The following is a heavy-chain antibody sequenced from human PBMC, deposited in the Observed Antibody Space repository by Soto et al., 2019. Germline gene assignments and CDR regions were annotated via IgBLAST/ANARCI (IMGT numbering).Heavy chain of an antibody. CDR3: ARDHYYDSSGYFSLSAFDI. CDR1: GFTFSSYS. Sequence: GGSLRLSCAASGFTFSSYSMNWVRQAPGKGLEWVSSISSSSSYIYYADSVKGRFTISRDNAKNSLYLQMNSLRAEDTAVYYCARDHYYDSSGYFSLSAFDIWGQGTMVTVSS. D-gene: IGHD3-22*01. CDR2: ISSSSSYI. J-gene: IGHJ3*02. V-gene: IGHV3-21*01.